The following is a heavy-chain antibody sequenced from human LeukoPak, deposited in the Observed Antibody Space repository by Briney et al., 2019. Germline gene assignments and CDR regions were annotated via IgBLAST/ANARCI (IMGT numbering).Heavy chain of an antibody. V-gene: IGHV4-59*01. Sequence: SETLSLTCSVSDGSINSYYWNWIRRPPGKGLEWIGYIYYNGNTNYSPSLKSRVTMSVDTSKNLFSLRVSSVTAADTAVYYCARGRSNYYGMDVWGQGTTVTVSS. CDR3: ARGRSNYYGMDV. CDR2: IYYNGNT. J-gene: IGHJ6*02. D-gene: IGHD1-26*01. CDR1: DGSINSYY.